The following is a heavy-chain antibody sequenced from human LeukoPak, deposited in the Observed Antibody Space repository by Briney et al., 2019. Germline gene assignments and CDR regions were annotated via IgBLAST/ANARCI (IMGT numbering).Heavy chain of an antibody. J-gene: IGHJ4*02. D-gene: IGHD2-15*01. CDR2: FDQSGST. V-gene: IGHV4-38-2*02. Sequence: SETLSLTCTVSGYSISSGYYWGCIRQPPGKGLEWIGSFDQSGSTYYNPSLKSRVTISVDTSKNQFSLKLSSVTAADTAVYYCARDRSSCSGGSCTEVLDYWGQGTLVTVSS. CDR1: GYSISSGYY. CDR3: ARDRSSCSGGSCTEVLDY.